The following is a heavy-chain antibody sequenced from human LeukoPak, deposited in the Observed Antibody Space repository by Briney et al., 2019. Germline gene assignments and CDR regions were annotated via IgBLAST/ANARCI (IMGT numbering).Heavy chain of an antibody. D-gene: IGHD1-14*01. CDR3: PRSSPGQAPSNLDN. Sequence: GASVKVSCKASGGTFSSYAISWVRQAPGQGLEWMGGIIPIFGTANYAQKFQGRVTITADESTSAAYMELSSLRSEDTAVYSGPRSSPGQAPSNLDNWGQEPWSPSPQ. J-gene: IGHJ4*01. CDR1: GGTFSSYA. V-gene: IGHV1-69*13. CDR2: IIPIFGTA.